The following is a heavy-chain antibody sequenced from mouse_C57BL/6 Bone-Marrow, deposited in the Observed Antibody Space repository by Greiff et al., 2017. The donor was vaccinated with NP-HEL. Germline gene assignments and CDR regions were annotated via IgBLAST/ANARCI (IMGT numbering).Heavy chain of an antibody. V-gene: IGHV14-4*01. D-gene: IGHD2-4*01. J-gene: IGHJ4*01. CDR1: GFNIKDDY. CDR3: TTYDYDVRYAMDY. Sequence: EVQLQQSGAELVRPGASVKLSCTASGFNIKDDYMHWVKQRPEQGLEWIGWIDPENGDPEYASKFQGKATITADTSSNTAYLQLSSLTSEDTAVYYCTTYDYDVRYAMDYWGQGTSVTVSS. CDR2: IDPENGDP.